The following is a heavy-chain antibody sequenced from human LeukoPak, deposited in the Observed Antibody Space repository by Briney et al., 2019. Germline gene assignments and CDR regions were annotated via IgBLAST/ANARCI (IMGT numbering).Heavy chain of an antibody. CDR3: ARERGSYYSDFDY. J-gene: IGHJ4*02. V-gene: IGHV4-59*01. CDR1: GGSISSYY. CDR2: IYYSGST. Sequence: SETLSLTCIVSGGSISSYYWSWIRQPPGKGLEWIGYIYYSGSTNYNLSLKSRVTISVDTSENQFSLKLSSVTAADTAVYYCARERGSYYSDFDYWGQGTLVTVSS. D-gene: IGHD1-26*01.